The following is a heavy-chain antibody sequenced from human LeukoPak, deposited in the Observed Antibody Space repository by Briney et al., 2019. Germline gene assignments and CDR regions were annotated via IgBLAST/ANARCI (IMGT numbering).Heavy chain of an antibody. CDR2: INHGGST. CDR1: GGSFSGYY. J-gene: IGHJ4*02. V-gene: IGHV4-34*01. D-gene: IGHD3/OR15-3a*01. CDR3: ASFPLRFLDQDGGYYFDY. Sequence: SETLSLTCAVYGGSFSGYYWSWIRQPPGKGLEWIGEINHGGSTNYNPSLKSRVTISVDTSKNQFSLKLSSVTAADTAVYYCASFPLRFLDQDGGYYFDYWGQGTLVTVSS.